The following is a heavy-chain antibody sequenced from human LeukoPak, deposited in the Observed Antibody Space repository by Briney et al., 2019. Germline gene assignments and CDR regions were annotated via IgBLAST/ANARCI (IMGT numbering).Heavy chain of an antibody. J-gene: IGHJ6*02. CDR3: ARGEQQLDTYYYYYYGMDV. CDR2: INHSGST. V-gene: IGHV4-34*01. Sequence: SETLSLTCAVYGGSFSGYYWSWIRQPPGKGLEWIGEINHSGSTNYNPSLKSRVTISVDTSKNQFSLKLSSVTAADTAVYYCARGEQQLDTYYYYYYGMDVWGQGTTVTVS. CDR1: GGSFSGYY. D-gene: IGHD6-13*01.